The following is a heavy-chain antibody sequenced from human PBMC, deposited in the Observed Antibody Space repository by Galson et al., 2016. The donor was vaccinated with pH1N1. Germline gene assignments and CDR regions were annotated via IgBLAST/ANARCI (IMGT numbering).Heavy chain of an antibody. CDR2: IIPLFGTT. J-gene: IGHJ5*02. CDR1: GGTFSDSP. CDR3: ARDLGVVPAATSWLDP. Sequence: SVKVSCKASGGTFSDSPISWVRQAPGQGLEWMGGIIPLFGTTHYEQKFRGRVTITADESTSTAYMELSSLRYEDTAVYYCARDLGVVPAATSWLDPWGQGTLVTVSS. V-gene: IGHV1-69*13. D-gene: IGHD2-2*01.